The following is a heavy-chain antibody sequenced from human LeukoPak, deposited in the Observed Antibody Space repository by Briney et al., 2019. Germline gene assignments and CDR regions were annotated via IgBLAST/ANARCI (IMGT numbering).Heavy chain of an antibody. Sequence: GGSLRLSCEASGFTFSHSAMTWVRPAPGKGLEWVSLISFIGNNMYYADSVRGRFTISRDNSKDTLYLQMNSLRAEDTAIYYCVRDIELSTWGLGTMVSVSS. CDR1: GFTFSHSA. CDR2: ISFIGNNM. D-gene: IGHD3-16*02. V-gene: IGHV3-23*01. J-gene: IGHJ3*01. CDR3: VRDIELST.